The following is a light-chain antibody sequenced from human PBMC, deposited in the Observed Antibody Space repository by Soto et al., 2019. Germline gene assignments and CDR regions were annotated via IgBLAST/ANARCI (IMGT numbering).Light chain of an antibody. CDR1: TSNIGTNT. CDR2: SND. J-gene: IGLJ3*02. Sequence: QSVLTQSPSASGTPGQRVSISCSGSTSNIGTNTVSWYQHVPGTAPKLLIYSNDQRPSAVPGRFSGSKSGTSASLAISGLLSEDEADYYCQVWDSSSDHPVWVFGGGTKLTVL. CDR3: QVWDSSSDHPVWV. V-gene: IGLV1-44*01.